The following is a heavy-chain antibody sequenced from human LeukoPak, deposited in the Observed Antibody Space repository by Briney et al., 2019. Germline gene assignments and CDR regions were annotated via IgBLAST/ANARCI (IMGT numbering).Heavy chain of an antibody. CDR1: GGSFSGYY. CDR3: ARVTDCSGGSCYLSDAFDI. Sequence: PSETLSLTCAVYGGSFSGYYWSWIRQPPGKGLEWIGEINHSGSTNYNPSLKSRVTISVDTSKNQFSLKLSSVTAADTAVYYCARVTDCSGGSCYLSDAFDIWGQGTMVTVSS. V-gene: IGHV4-34*01. J-gene: IGHJ3*02. D-gene: IGHD2-15*01. CDR2: INHSGST.